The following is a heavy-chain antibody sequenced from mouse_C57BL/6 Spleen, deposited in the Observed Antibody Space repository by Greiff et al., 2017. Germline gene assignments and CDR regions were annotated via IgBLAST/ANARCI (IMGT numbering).Heavy chain of an antibody. Sequence: EVKLMESGPELVKPGASVKISCKASGYSFTGYYMNWVKQSPEKSLEWIGEINPSTGGTTYNQKFKAKATLTVDKSSSTAYMQLKSLTSEDSAVYYCARNHPRDWYFDVWGTGTTVTVSS. CDR1: GYSFTGYY. J-gene: IGHJ1*03. CDR2: INPSTGGT. CDR3: ARNHPRDWYFDV. V-gene: IGHV1-42*01.